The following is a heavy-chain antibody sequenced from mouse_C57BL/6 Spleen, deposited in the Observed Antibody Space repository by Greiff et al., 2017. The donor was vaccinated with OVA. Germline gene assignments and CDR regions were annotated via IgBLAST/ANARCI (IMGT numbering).Heavy chain of an antibody. J-gene: IGHJ3*01. CDR3: ARSGLLRSVPFSY. Sequence: QVQLQQPGAELVMPGASVKLSCKASGYTFTSYWMHWVKQRPGQGLEWIGEIDPSDSYPNYNQKFKGKSTLTVDKSSSTAYMQLSSLTSEDSAVYYCARSGLLRSVPFSYWGQGTLVTVSA. V-gene: IGHV1-69*01. CDR2: IDPSDSYP. CDR1: GYTFTSYW. D-gene: IGHD1-1*01.